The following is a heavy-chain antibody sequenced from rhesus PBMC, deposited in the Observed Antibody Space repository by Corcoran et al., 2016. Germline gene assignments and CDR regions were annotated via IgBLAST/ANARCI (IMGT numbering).Heavy chain of an antibody. Sequence: QLPLQESGPGLVKPSETLSLTCAVSEGSVISSNWWRWNRQPPGIRLEWIVYISCSSGSTYYNPSLQRRVTISTDTAKNQLSLKLSSVTAADTAVYYCARLPLWTGYYTADYWGQGVLVTVSS. CDR3: ARLPLWTGYYTADY. CDR1: EGSVISSNW. V-gene: IGHV4-65*01. J-gene: IGHJ4*01. CDR2: ISCSSGST. D-gene: IGHD3-3*01.